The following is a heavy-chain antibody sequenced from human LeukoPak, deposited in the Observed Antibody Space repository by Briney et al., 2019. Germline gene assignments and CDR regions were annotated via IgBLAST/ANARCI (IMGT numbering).Heavy chain of an antibody. D-gene: IGHD6-13*01. Sequence: GGSLRLSCAASGFTFRSYAMSGVRQAPGKGGEWGSGISGSGGRTYYADSVKGRFTISRDNSKNTLYLQMNSLRAEDTAVYYCAKDSSWYAPPYYFDYWGQGTLVTVSS. J-gene: IGHJ4*02. V-gene: IGHV3-23*01. CDR1: GFTFRSYA. CDR2: ISGSGGRT. CDR3: AKDSSWYAPPYYFDY.